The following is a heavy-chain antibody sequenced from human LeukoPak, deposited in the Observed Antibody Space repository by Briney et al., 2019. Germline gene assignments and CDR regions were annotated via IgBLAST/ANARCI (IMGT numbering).Heavy chain of an antibody. V-gene: IGHV4-34*01. CDR3: ARCRYYYGSGSYYNGYPWFDP. CDR2: INHSGST. CDR1: GGSFSGYY. Sequence: SETLSLTCAVYGGSFSGYYWSWIRQPPGKGLEWIGEINHSGSTNYNPSLKSRVTISVDTSKNQFSLKLSSVTAADTAVYYCARCRYYYGSGSYYNGYPWFDPWGQGTLVTVSS. J-gene: IGHJ5*02. D-gene: IGHD3-10*01.